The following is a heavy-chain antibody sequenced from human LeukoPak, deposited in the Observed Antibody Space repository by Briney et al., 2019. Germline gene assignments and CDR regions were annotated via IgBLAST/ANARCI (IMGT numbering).Heavy chain of an antibody. V-gene: IGHV5-51*01. CDR3: ARHSSGHLDPVGKDDY. CDR2: IYPGDSDT. Sequence: GESLKISCKGSGYSFTSYWIGWVRQVPGKGLEWMGIIYPGDSDTRYSPSFQGQVTISADKSISTAYLQWSSLKASDTAMYYCARHSSGHLDPVGKDDYWGQGTLVTVSS. CDR1: GYSFTSYW. D-gene: IGHD6-19*01. J-gene: IGHJ4*02.